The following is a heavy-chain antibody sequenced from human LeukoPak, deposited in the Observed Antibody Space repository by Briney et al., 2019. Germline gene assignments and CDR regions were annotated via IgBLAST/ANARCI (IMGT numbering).Heavy chain of an antibody. V-gene: IGHV4-34*01. Sequence: LSLTCAVYGGSFSGYYWSWIRQPPGKGLEWIGEINHSGSTNYNPSLKSRVTISVDTSKNQFSLKLSSVTAADTAVYYCARHRVLRYFDWTKHYYYYMDVWGKGTTVTISS. CDR1: GGSFSGYY. J-gene: IGHJ6*03. D-gene: IGHD3-9*01. CDR2: INHSGST. CDR3: ARHRVLRYFDWTKHYYYYMDV.